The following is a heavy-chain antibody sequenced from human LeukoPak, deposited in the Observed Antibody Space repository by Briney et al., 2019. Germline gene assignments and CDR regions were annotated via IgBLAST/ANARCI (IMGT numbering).Heavy chain of an antibody. V-gene: IGHV4-39*01. J-gene: IGHJ4*02. CDR1: GGSISSSSYY. Sequence: SETLSLTCTVSGGSISSSSYYWDWIRQPPGKGLDWIGSIYYSGSTYYNPSLKSRVTISVDTSKNQFSLKLSSVTAADTAVYYCARQLGYCSSTSCYADKVDYWGQGTLVTVSS. D-gene: IGHD2-2*01. CDR3: ARQLGYCSSTSCYADKVDY. CDR2: IYYSGST.